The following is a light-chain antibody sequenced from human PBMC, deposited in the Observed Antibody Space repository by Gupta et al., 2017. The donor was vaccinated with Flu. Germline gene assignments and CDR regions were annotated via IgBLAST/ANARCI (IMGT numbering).Light chain of an antibody. CDR1: SGSVSTTYY. CDR3: ALYMGGGIWV. CDR2: NTN. Sequence: TVTLTCGLSSGSVSTTYYPSWYQQTPGQAPRTLIYNTNTRSSGVPDRFSGSILGNKAALTITGAQADDESDYYCALYMGGGIWVFGGGTKLTVL. J-gene: IGLJ3*02. V-gene: IGLV8-61*01.